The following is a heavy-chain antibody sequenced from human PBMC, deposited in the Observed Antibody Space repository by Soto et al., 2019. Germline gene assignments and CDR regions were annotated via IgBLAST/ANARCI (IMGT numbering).Heavy chain of an antibody. V-gene: IGHV3-9*01. CDR3: ARAEKTYYYDSSGYYYEDAFDI. Sequence: ESGGGLVQPGRSLRLSCAASGFTFDDYAMHWVRQAPGKGLEWVSGISGNSGSIGYADSVKGRFTISRDNAKNSLYLQMNSLRAEDTALYYCARAEKTYYYDSSGYYYEDAFDIWGQGTMVTVSS. CDR1: GFTFDDYA. J-gene: IGHJ3*02. D-gene: IGHD3-22*01. CDR2: ISGNSGSI.